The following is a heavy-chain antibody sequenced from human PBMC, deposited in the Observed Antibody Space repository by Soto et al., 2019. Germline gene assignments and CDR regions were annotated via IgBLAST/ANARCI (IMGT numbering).Heavy chain of an antibody. CDR2: IYYSGST. J-gene: IGHJ6*03. CDR1: GGSISSGGYY. D-gene: IGHD6-13*01. CDR3: ARVVGAAAGSPNYYYYMDF. Sequence: QVQLQESGPGLVKPSQTLSLTCTVSGGSISSGGYYWSWIRQHPGKGLAWIGYIYYSGSTYYNPCLKCRFTISVDTSKNQFSLKLSSVTGADTAVYYCARVVGAAAGSPNYYYYMDFWVKGTTVTVSS. V-gene: IGHV4-31*03.